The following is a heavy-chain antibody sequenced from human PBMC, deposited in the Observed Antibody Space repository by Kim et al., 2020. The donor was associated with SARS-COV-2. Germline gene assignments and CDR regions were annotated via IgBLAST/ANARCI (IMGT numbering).Heavy chain of an antibody. CDR3: EREGSGGCYTPLEY. V-gene: IGHV3-30*04. D-gene: IGHD6-19*01. CDR2: ISYDGSGK. CDR1: GFTFGCYA. J-gene: IGHJ4*02. Sequence: GGSLRLSCAASGFTFGCYAMHWVRQAPGKGLEWVAVISYDGSGKYYADSVKGRFTISRDNSYNTLYLQMSSLRIEDTAVYYCEREGSGGCYTPLEYWGQGILDTVSS.